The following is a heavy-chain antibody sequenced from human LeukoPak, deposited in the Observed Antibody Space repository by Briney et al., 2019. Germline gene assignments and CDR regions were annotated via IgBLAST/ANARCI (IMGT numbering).Heavy chain of an antibody. Sequence: ASVKVSCKASGYTFTSYGISWVRQAPGQGLEWMGWISAYNGNTNYAQKFQGRVTMTRDTSTSTVYMELSSLRSEDTAVYYCARAVVGLAVAGQLGRTGWFDPWGQGTLVTVSS. D-gene: IGHD6-19*01. CDR3: ARAVVGLAVAGQLGRTGWFDP. V-gene: IGHV1-18*01. CDR1: GYTFTSYG. CDR2: ISAYNGNT. J-gene: IGHJ5*02.